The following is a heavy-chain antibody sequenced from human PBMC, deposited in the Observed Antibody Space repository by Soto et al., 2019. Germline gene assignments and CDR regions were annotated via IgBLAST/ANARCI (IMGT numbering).Heavy chain of an antibody. D-gene: IGHD5-12*01. J-gene: IGHJ3*02. CDR2: TRNKANSYTT. CDR1: GFTFSDHY. V-gene: IGHV3-72*01. Sequence: GGSLRLSCAASGFTFSDHYMDWVRQAPGKGLEWVGRTRNKANSYTTEYAASVKGRFTISRDDSKNSLYLQMNSRKTEYTAVYYCARVGDGYNALDIWGQGTMVTVSS. CDR3: ARVGDGYNALDI.